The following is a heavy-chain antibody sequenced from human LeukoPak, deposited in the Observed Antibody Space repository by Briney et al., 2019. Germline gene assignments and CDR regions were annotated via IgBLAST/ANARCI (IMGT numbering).Heavy chain of an antibody. CDR1: RHTLTQLS. CDR2: FYAAAGET. J-gene: IGHJ6*02. D-gene: IGHD3-3*01. CDR3: ATGFSVTSYDYCDGMDV. Sequence: ASVKLSCEATRHTLTQLSMHWVRQAPGDRREWMGGFYAAAGETIYVQKFEGRVTMTEDTSTGTAYMGLSSLRSEDMAVYYCATGFSVTSYDYCDGMDVWGQGTRVTVSS. V-gene: IGHV1-24*01.